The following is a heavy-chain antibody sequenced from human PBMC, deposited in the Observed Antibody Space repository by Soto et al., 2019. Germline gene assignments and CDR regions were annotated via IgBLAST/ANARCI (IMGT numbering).Heavy chain of an antibody. D-gene: IGHD1-26*01. Sequence: QVQLVESGGGVVQPGRSLRLSCAASRFSFSTYAIHWVRQAPGRGLEWVAGISYDGGNEYYADSVKGRFTISRDNSKSTFYLKMNSLGPDDTAVYYCARDRSGSHEIDDSLDIWGRGTMVTVSS. CDR2: ISYDGGNE. J-gene: IGHJ3*02. CDR3: ARDRSGSHEIDDSLDI. V-gene: IGHV3-30-3*01. CDR1: RFSFSTYA.